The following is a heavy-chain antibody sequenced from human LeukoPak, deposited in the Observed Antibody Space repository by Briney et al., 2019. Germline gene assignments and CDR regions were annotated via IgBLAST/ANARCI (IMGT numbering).Heavy chain of an antibody. D-gene: IGHD3-9*01. CDR2: INDSGST. Sequence: SETLSLTCAVYGGSFSGYYWSWIRQPPGKRLEWIGEINDSGSTNYNPSLKSRVTISVDTSKNQFSLKLSSVTAADTAVYYCARGHWYYDILTGYYSGAFDIWGQGTMVTVSS. CDR1: GGSFSGYY. CDR3: ARGHWYYDILTGYYSGAFDI. J-gene: IGHJ3*02. V-gene: IGHV4-34*01.